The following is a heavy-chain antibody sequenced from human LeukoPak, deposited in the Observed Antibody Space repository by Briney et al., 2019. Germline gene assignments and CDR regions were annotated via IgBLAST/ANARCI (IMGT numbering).Heavy chain of an antibody. CDR2: ISYSGSS. D-gene: IGHD4-23*01. J-gene: IGHJ4*02. CDR3: ATDAGNVIEY. CDR1: GGSFRGYY. Sequence: SETLSLTCTVSGGSFRGYYWSWIRLPPGKGLEWIGFISYSGSSTYNPSLRSRVTISVDTSKNQVSLRLGSVTATDTAVYYCATDAGNVIEYWGQGTLVTVSS. V-gene: IGHV4-59*08.